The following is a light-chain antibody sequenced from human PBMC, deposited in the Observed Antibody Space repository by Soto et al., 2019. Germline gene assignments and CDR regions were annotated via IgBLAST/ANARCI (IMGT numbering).Light chain of an antibody. V-gene: IGKV1-5*01. CDR2: DAS. J-gene: IGKJ1*01. CDR3: QQYNSYRWT. CDR1: QSISSW. Sequence: DIPMTQSPSTLSASVGDRVTITCRASQSISSWLAWYQQKPGKAPKLLIYDASSLETGVPSRFSGSGSGTEFTLTISSLQPDDFAAYYCQQYNSYRWTFGRGTKVEIK.